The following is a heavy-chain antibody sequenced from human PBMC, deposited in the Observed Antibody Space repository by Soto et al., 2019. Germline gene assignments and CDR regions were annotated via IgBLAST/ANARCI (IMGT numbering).Heavy chain of an antibody. CDR2: IGPESGAT. Sequence: ASVKVSCKTSGYTFTGHYIHWVRQAPQQGPEWVGEIGPESGATRYAQKFRGRVTMTMATSITTVYMELKNLSPDDTAVYYCGRGRSGQIVVFYWGQGTPVTVSS. J-gene: IGHJ4*02. CDR3: GRGRSGQIVVFY. CDR1: GYTFTGHY. D-gene: IGHD1-26*01. V-gene: IGHV1-2*02.